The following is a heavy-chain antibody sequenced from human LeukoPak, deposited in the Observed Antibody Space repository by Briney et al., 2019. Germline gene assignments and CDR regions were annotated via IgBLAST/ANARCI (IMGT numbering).Heavy chain of an antibody. D-gene: IGHD5-18*01. CDR3: ASGIQLWLVRGSSSFFDY. CDR1: GGSISSSSYY. V-gene: IGHV4-39*01. Sequence: PSETLSLTCTVSGGSISSSSYYWGWIRQPPGKGLEWIGSIYYSGSTYYNPSLKSRVTISVDTSKNQFSLKLSSVTAADTAVYYCASGIQLWLVRGSSSFFDYWGQGTLVTVSS. CDR2: IYYSGST. J-gene: IGHJ4*02.